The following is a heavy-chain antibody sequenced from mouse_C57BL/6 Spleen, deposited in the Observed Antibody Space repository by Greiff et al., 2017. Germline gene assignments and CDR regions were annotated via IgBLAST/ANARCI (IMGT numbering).Heavy chain of an antibody. Sequence: QVQLQQPGAELVRPGSSVKLSCKASGYTFTSYWMHWVKQRPIQGLEWIGNIDPSDSETHYNQKFKDKATLTVDKSSSTAYMQLSSLTSEDSAVYYCARARDYGSNAIDYWGQGTSVTVSS. V-gene: IGHV1-52*01. D-gene: IGHD1-1*01. CDR2: IDPSDSET. CDR1: GYTFTSYW. J-gene: IGHJ4*01. CDR3: ARARDYGSNAIDY.